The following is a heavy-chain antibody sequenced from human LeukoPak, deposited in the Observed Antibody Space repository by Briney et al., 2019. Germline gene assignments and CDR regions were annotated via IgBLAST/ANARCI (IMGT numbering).Heavy chain of an antibody. CDR2: IYYSGIT. CDR1: GDSIRNYY. D-gene: IGHD2-15*01. Sequence: SETLSLTCTVSGDSIRNYYWSWIRQPAGKGLEWIGYIYYSGITNYNPSLKSRVTISVDTSKNQFSLKLSSVTAADTAVYYCARRPSGYCSGGSCYDYPFDYWGQGTLVTVSS. V-gene: IGHV4-59*08. J-gene: IGHJ4*02. CDR3: ARRPSGYCSGGSCYDYPFDY.